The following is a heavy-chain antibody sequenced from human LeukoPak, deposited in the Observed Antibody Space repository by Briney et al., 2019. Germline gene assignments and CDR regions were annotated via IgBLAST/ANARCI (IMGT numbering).Heavy chain of an antibody. CDR2: ITYDGSDK. CDR1: GFTFSSYG. V-gene: IGHV3-30*19. J-gene: IGHJ5*02. D-gene: IGHD5-18*01. CDR3: ARNRGYTYDYDSFDP. Sequence: PGGSLILSCAASGFTFSSYGMYWVRQAPGKGLDCVAFITYDGSDKYYADSVKGRFTISRDNSRDTLYLQMNSLRGEDTAIYYCARNRGYTYDYDSFDPWGQGTLVTVSS.